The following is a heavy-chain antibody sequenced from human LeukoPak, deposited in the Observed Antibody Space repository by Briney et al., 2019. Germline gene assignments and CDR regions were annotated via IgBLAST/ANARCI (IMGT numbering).Heavy chain of an antibody. Sequence: PGGSLRLSCGASGFTFSSYEMNWVRQAPGKGLEWVSYISSSGSTIYYADSVKGRFTISRDNAKNSLYLQMNSLRAEDTAVYYCARGSYGSAWFAFDYWGQGTLVTVSS. CDR3: ARGSYGSAWFAFDY. CDR1: GFTFSSYE. CDR2: ISSSGSTI. J-gene: IGHJ4*02. V-gene: IGHV3-48*03. D-gene: IGHD6-19*01.